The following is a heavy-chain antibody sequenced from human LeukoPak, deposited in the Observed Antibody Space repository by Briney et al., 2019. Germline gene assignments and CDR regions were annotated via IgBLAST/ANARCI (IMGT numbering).Heavy chain of an antibody. J-gene: IGHJ4*02. V-gene: IGHV1-2*02. CDR1: GYTFTGYY. CDR3: ARDMKYSGSYNY. CDR2: INPNSGGT. D-gene: IGHD1-26*01. Sequence: ASVKVSCKASGYTFTGYYMHWVRQAPGQGLEWMGWINPNSGGTNYAQKFQGRVTMTRDTSISTAYMELSSLRSDDTAVYYCARDMKYSGSYNYWGQGTLVTVSS.